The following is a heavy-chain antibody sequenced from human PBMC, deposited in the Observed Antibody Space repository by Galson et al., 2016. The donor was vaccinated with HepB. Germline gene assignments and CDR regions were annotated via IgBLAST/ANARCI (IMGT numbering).Heavy chain of an antibody. CDR1: GGSFTAHY. Sequence: SETLSLTCAVYGGSFTAHYWTWIRQHPGKGFEWIGDINHGGATNYNPSLGSRGTISVDTSKNQLSLSLNSVTAADTAVYFCARMEKWPTAHADVWGQGTLVTVSS. CDR2: INHGGAT. CDR3: ARMEKWPTAHADV. J-gene: IGHJ4*02. D-gene: IGHD5-12*01. V-gene: IGHV4-34*01.